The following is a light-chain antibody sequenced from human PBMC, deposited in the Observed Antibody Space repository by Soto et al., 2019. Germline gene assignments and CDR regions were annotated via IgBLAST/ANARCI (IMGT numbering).Light chain of an antibody. CDR3: HQYHIYPVT. J-gene: IGKJ4*01. Sequence: DIQMTQSPSTLSASVGDRVTITYRASQSVDIWLAWYQQKPGKAPKLLIHNASTLENGVPSRFSGSGSGTDFTLTISSLQPDDFGTYYCHQYHIYPVTFGGGTKVEIK. CDR1: QSVDIW. CDR2: NAS. V-gene: IGKV1-5*03.